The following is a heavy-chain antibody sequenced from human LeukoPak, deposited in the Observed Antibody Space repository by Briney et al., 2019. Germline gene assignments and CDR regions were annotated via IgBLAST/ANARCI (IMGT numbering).Heavy chain of an antibody. CDR1: GFTFSSYD. V-gene: IGHV3-13*01. D-gene: IGHD2-8*01. CDR2: IGTAGDT. J-gene: IGHJ2*01. CDR3: ARGIGVYAILGSRPWYFDL. Sequence: PGGSLRLSCAASGFTFSSYDMHWVRQATGKGLEWVSAIGTAGDTYYPGSVKGRFTISRENAKNSLYLQMNSLRAGDTAVYYCARGIGVYAILGSRPWYFDLWGRGTLVTVSS.